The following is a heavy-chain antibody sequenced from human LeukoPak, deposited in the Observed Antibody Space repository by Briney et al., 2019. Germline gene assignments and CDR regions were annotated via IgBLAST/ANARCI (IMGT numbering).Heavy chain of an antibody. V-gene: IGHV4-31*03. D-gene: IGHD3-9*01. CDR2: IHDSGST. J-gene: IGHJ6*02. Sequence: SQTLSLTCTVSGGSISSGGYYWSWIRQHAGKGLEWFGYIHDSGSTDYNPSLKSRVSISRHTSKNQFSLRLSSVTAADTAVYYCARVNYDIFYYYGVDVWAKGPRSPSP. CDR1: GGSISSGGYY. CDR3: ARVNYDIFYYYGVDV.